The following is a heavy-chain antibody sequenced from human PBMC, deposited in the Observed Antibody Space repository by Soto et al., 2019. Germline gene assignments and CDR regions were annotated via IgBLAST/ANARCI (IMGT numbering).Heavy chain of an antibody. CDR1: GFTFSGYA. V-gene: IGHV3-30-3*01. Sequence: QVQLVESGGGVVQPGRSLRLSCAASGFTFSGYAMHWVRQAPGKGLEWVAVISYDGSNKYYADSVKGRFTISRDNSKNTLYLQMNSLRAEDTAVYYCARVVAYYFDYWGQGTLVTVSS. J-gene: IGHJ4*02. D-gene: IGHD2-15*01. CDR2: ISYDGSNK. CDR3: ARVVAYYFDY.